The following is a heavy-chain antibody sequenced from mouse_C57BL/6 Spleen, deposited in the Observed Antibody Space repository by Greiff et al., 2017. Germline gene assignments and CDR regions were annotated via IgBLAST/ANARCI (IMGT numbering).Heavy chain of an antibody. CDR2: IDPNSGGT. V-gene: IGHV1-72*01. Sequence: QVHVKQPGAELVKPGASLKLSCTASGYTFTSYWMPWVQQTPGRGLEWIGRIDPNSGGTKYNEKFKSPATLSVDKPSSTAYMQLSSLTSEDSAVYYCARSFITTVVASLDYWGQGTTLTVSS. D-gene: IGHD1-1*01. CDR1: GYTFTSYW. J-gene: IGHJ2*01. CDR3: ARSFITTVVASLDY.